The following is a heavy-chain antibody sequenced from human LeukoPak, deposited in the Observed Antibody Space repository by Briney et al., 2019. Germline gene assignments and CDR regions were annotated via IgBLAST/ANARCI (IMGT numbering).Heavy chain of an antibody. D-gene: IGHD6-19*01. CDR2: ISGSGGST. V-gene: IGHV3-23*01. CDR1: GFTFSSYA. J-gene: IGHJ4*02. CDR3: ARDLYSSGWYRTPLVDY. Sequence: GGSLRLSCAASGFTFSSYAMTWVRQAPGKGLEWVSAISGSGGSTYYADSVKGRFTISRDNSKNTLYLQMNSLRAEDTAVYYCARDLYSSGWYRTPLVDYWGQGTLVTVSS.